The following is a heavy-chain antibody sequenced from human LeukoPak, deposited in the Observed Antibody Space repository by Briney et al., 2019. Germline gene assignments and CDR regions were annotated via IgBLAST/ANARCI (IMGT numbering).Heavy chain of an antibody. V-gene: IGHV3-21*01. Sequence: PGGSLRLSCVASGFTFSSYSMNWVRQAPGKGLEWVSSISSSSSYIYYADSVKGRFTISRDNAKNSLYLQMNSLRAEDTAVYYCARESYYGGNSDYWGQGTLVTVSS. J-gene: IGHJ4*02. CDR2: ISSSSSYI. D-gene: IGHD4-23*01. CDR1: GFTFSSYS. CDR3: ARESYYGGNSDY.